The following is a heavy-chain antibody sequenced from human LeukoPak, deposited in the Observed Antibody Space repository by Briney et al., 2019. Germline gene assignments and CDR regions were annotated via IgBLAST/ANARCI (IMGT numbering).Heavy chain of an antibody. J-gene: IGHJ4*02. D-gene: IGHD6-19*01. CDR3: AKAAYSSGLWYFDS. V-gene: IGHV3-23*01. Sequence: PGGSLRPSCVASGLTFSRYAMSWVRQAPGQGLEGVSAISGSGSSTNYADSVKGRFTISRDNSKNTLYLEMNSLRAEDTAVYYCAKAAYSSGLWYFDSWGPGILVTVSS. CDR1: GLTFSRYA. CDR2: ISGSGSST.